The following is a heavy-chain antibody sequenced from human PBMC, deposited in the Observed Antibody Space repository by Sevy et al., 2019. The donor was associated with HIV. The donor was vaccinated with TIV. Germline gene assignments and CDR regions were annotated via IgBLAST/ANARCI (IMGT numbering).Heavy chain of an antibody. CDR3: ARDMGALEWIYYYYGMDV. J-gene: IGHJ6*02. Sequence: GGSLRLSCAASGFTFSSYAMHWVRQAPGKGLEWVAVISYDGSNKYYADSVKGRFTISRDNSKNTLYLQMNSLRAEDTAVYYCARDMGALEWIYYYYGMDVWGQGTTVTVSS. V-gene: IGHV3-30*04. D-gene: IGHD3-3*01. CDR2: ISYDGSNK. CDR1: GFTFSSYA.